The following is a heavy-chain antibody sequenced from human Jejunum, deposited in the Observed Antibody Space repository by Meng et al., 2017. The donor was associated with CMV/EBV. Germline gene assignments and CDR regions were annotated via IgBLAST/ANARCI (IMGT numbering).Heavy chain of an antibody. CDR1: DSF. CDR3: VREGYFCSSSSCYKSFDY. J-gene: IGHJ4*02. CDR2: INVNSGET. Sequence: DSFLHWVRQAPGQGLEWVGLINVNSGETSSAQNLQGRVTMTRDTSISTVYMDLSRLSSDDTALYYCVREGYFCSSSSCYKSFDYWGQGTLVTVSS. V-gene: IGHV1-2*02. D-gene: IGHD2-2*02.